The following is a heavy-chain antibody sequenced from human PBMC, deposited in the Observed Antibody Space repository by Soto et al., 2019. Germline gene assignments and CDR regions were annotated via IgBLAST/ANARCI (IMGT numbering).Heavy chain of an antibody. CDR1: GGSFSGYY. J-gene: IGHJ4*02. V-gene: IGHV4-34*01. CDR2: INHSGST. CDR3: GRREYSGYV. Sequence: SETLSLTCAVYGGSFSGYYWSWIRQPPGKGLEWIGEINHSGSTNYNPSLKSRVTISVDTSKNQFSLKLSSVTAADTAVYYCGRREYSGYVWGQGTLVTVSS. D-gene: IGHD5-12*01.